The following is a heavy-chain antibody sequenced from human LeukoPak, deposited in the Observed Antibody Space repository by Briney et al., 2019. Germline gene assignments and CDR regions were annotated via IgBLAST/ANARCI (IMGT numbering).Heavy chain of an antibody. CDR3: ARGHSYGYRRVYYYGMDV. CDR2: IIPIFGIA. V-gene: IGHV1-69*04. J-gene: IGHJ6*02. D-gene: IGHD5-18*01. Sequence: GASVKVSCKASGGTFSSYAISWVRQAPGQGLEWMGRIIPIFGIANYAQKFQGRVTITADKSTSTAYMELSSLRSEDTAVYYCARGHSYGYRRVYYYGMDVWGQGTTVTVSS. CDR1: GGTFSSYA.